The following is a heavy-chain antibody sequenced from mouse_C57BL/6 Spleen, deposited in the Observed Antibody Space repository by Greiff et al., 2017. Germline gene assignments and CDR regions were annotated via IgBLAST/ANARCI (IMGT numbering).Heavy chain of an antibody. CDR2: INPNNGGT. D-gene: IGHD3-1*01. Sequence: EVKLQESGPELVKPGASVKIPCKASGYTFTDYNMDWVKQSHGKSLEWIGDINPNNGGTIYNQKFKGKATLTVDKSSSTAYMELRSLTSEDTAVYYCARGGYWGHYYAMDYWGQGTSVTVSS. CDR1: GYTFTDYN. J-gene: IGHJ4*01. V-gene: IGHV1-18*01. CDR3: ARGGYWGHYYAMDY.